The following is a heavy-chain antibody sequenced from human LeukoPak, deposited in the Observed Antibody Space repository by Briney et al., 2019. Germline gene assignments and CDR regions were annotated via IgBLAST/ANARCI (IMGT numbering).Heavy chain of an antibody. V-gene: IGHV3-30*02. CDR1: GFTFSSYG. CDR2: IWYDGSNK. CDR3: ALEEASIAAAGVYYYGMDV. Sequence: PGGSLRLSCAASGFTFSSYGMHWVRQAPGKGLEWVAVIWYDGSNKYYADSVKGRFTISRDNYKNTLYLQMNSLRAEDAAVYYCALEEASIAAAGVYYYGMDVWGQGTTVTVSS. D-gene: IGHD6-13*01. J-gene: IGHJ6*02.